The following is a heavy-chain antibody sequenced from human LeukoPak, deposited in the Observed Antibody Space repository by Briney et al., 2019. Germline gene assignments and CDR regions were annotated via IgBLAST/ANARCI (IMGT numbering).Heavy chain of an antibody. Sequence: GGSLRLSCAASGFTFSSYGMHWVRQAPGKGLEWVAVIWYDGSNKYYADSVKGRFTISRDNSKNTLYLQMNSLRAEDTAVYYCARSSGWPSLFDYWGQGTLVTVSS. CDR3: ARSSGWPSLFDY. J-gene: IGHJ4*02. D-gene: IGHD6-19*01. V-gene: IGHV3-33*01. CDR1: GFTFSSYG. CDR2: IWYDGSNK.